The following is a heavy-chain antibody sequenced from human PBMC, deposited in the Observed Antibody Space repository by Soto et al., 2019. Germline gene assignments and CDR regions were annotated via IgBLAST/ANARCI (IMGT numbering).Heavy chain of an antibody. V-gene: IGHV4-59*08. CDR1: GSSISSYY. J-gene: IGHJ6*03. CDR2: IYYSGST. CDR3: ARGVSGYETGIGYYYYYMDV. Sequence: PSETLSLTCTVTGSSISSYYRSWIRQPPGKGLEWIGYIYYSGSTNYNPSLKSRVTISVDTSKNQFSLKLSSVTAADTAVYHCARGVSGYETGIGYYYYYMDVCGKGTTFTLSS. D-gene: IGHD3-3*01.